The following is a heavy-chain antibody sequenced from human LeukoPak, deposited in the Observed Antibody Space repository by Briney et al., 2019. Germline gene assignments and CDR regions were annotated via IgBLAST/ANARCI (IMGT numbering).Heavy chain of an antibody. J-gene: IGHJ2*01. Sequence: GGSLRLSCAASGFTFSSYAMSWVRQAPGKGLEWVSAISGSGGSTYYADSVKGRFTISRDNSKNTLYLQMNSLRADDRALYYCAKGTGGYWYFDLWGRGTLVTVSS. V-gene: IGHV3-23*01. D-gene: IGHD7-27*01. CDR3: AKGTGGYWYFDL. CDR1: GFTFSSYA. CDR2: ISGSGGST.